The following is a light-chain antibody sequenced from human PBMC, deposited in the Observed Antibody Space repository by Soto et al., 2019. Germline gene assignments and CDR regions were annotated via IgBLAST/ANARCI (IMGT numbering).Light chain of an antibody. CDR3: SAYAGSNTFV. V-gene: IGLV2-8*01. J-gene: IGLJ1*01. CDR2: EVT. Sequence: QSVLTQPPSASGSPGQSVTISCTGTSRDVGGYYFVSWYQQHPGKAPKLIIYEVTKRPSGVPDRFSASRSGNTASLTVSGLQTEDEADYYCSAYAGSNTFVFGTGTKSPS. CDR1: SRDVGGYYF.